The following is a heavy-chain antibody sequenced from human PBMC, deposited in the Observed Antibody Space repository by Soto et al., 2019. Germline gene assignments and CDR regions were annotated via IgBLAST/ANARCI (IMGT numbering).Heavy chain of an antibody. V-gene: IGHV4-59*01. D-gene: IGHD6-13*01. CDR3: ARDEPVGSYFDY. J-gene: IGHJ4*02. Sequence: QVQLQESGPGLVKPSETLSLTCTISGGSISPYFWSWIRQPPGKRLEWIGYIFYRGDTKFNPSLKSRVTMSVDPSKNQFSLNLTSVTAADTAIYYCARDEPVGSYFDYWGRGALVTVSS. CDR1: GGSISPYF. CDR2: IFYRGDT.